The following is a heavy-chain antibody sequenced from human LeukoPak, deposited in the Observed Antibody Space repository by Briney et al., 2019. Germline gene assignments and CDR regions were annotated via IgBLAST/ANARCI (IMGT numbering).Heavy chain of an antibody. J-gene: IGHJ1*01. CDR1: GGSISSGGYY. CDR2: IYYSGST. CDR3: ARAGCSGGSCYSRRYFQH. D-gene: IGHD2-15*01. Sequence: SETLSLTCTVSGGSISSGGYYWSWIRQHPGKGLEWIGYIYYSGSTYYNPSLKSRVTISVDTSKNQFSLKLSSVTAADTAVYYCARAGCSGGSCYSRRYFQHWGQGTLVTVSS. V-gene: IGHV4-31*03.